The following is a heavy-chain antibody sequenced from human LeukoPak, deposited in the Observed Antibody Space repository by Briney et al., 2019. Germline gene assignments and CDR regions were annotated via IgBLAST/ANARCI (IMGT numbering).Heavy chain of an antibody. CDR3: ARVPGDYGYFDF. Sequence: GGSLRLSCAASGFTFSGYWMSWVRQTPEKGLEWVANIKQDGYEKYYVDSVKGRFTISRDNAKNSLYLQMNSLRAEDTAVYYCARVPGDYGYFDFWGQGILVTVSS. CDR2: IKQDGYEK. D-gene: IGHD4-17*01. CDR1: GFTFSGYW. J-gene: IGHJ4*02. V-gene: IGHV3-7*03.